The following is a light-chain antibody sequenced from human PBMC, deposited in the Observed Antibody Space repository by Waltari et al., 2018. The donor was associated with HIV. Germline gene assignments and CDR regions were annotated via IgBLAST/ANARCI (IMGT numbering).Light chain of an antibody. CDR3: QSYDSALSGWV. V-gene: IGLV1-40*01. Sequence: QSVLTQPPSVSGAPGQSLTISCTCSSSNILAGYYVLLYEQLPGAAPKLLIYGNRHRLSGVPDRFSGSKSGTSASLAITGLQAEDEADYYCQSYDSALSGWVFGGGTKLTVL. CDR2: GNR. CDR1: SSNILAGYY. J-gene: IGLJ3*02.